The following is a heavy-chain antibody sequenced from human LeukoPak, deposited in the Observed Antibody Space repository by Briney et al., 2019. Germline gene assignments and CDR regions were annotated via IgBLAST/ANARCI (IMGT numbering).Heavy chain of an antibody. CDR1: GYSFTNYW. Sequence: GESLKISCKGSGYSFTNYWIAWVRQMPGKGLEWMGIIYPGDSDTRYSPSFQGQVTISADKSISTAYLQWSSLRASDTAMYYCARKGWYYGSGSYYGWFDPWGQGTLVTVSS. CDR3: ARKGWYYGSGSYYGWFDP. V-gene: IGHV5-51*01. D-gene: IGHD3-10*01. J-gene: IGHJ5*02. CDR2: IYPGDSDT.